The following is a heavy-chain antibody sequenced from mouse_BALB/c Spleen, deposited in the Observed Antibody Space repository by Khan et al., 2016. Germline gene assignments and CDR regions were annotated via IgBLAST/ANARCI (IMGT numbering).Heavy chain of an antibody. J-gene: IGHJ4*01. CDR2: INPHNDGI. V-gene: IGHV1S136*01. CDR1: GYPFTNYI. CDR3: ARDYRYDWDVMDY. D-gene: IGHD2-14*01. Sequence: IQLVQSGPELVKPGASVKMSCKTSGYPFTNYILHWVKQKPGQGLEWIGYINPHNDGIKYNEKFKGKATLTSDKSSSTASMDLSSLTSEDSAVYYCARDYRYDWDVMDYWGQGTSVTVSS.